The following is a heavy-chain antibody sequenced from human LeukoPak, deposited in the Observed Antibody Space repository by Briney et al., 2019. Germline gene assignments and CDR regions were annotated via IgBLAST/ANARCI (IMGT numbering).Heavy chain of an antibody. CDR3: ARDLEVVVARRDYWYFDL. CDR2: IIPILGIA. J-gene: IGHJ2*01. Sequence: ASVKVSCKASGGTFSSYAISWVRQAPGQGLEWMGRIIPILGIANYAQKFQGRVTIAADKSTSTAYMELSSLRSEDTAVYYCARDLEVVVARRDYWYFDLWGRGTLVTVSS. CDR1: GGTFSSYA. D-gene: IGHD3-22*01. V-gene: IGHV1-69*04.